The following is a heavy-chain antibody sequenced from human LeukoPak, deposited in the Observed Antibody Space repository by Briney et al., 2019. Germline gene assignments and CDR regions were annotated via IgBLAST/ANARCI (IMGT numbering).Heavy chain of an antibody. CDR1: GGSISSSSYY. Sequence: ETLSLTCTVSGGSISSSSYYWGWIRQAPGKGLEWVSVIYSGGSTYYADSVKGRFTISRDNSKNTLYLQMNSLRAEDTAVYYCGKGSSWYYFDYWGQGTLVTVSS. V-gene: IGHV3-53*01. CDR2: IYSGGST. J-gene: IGHJ4*02. CDR3: GKGSSWYYFDY. D-gene: IGHD6-13*01.